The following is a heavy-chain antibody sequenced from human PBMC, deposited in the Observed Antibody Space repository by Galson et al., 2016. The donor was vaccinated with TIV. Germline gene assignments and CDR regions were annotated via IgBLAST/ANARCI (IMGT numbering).Heavy chain of an antibody. Sequence: CAISGDSVSSNSAWNWIRQSPSRGLEWLGRTYYRSKWYNDYALSVKSRITINPDTSKNQFSLQLNSMTSEDTAVYYCPRDRTLPDYYYNGMDVWGQGTTVTVSS. V-gene: IGHV6-1*01. CDR3: PRDRTLPDYYYNGMDV. J-gene: IGHJ6*02. CDR2: TYYRSKWYN. D-gene: IGHD1/OR15-1a*01. CDR1: GDSVSSNSA.